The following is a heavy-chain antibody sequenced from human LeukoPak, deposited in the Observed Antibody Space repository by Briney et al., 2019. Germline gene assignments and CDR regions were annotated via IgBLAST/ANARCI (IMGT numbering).Heavy chain of an antibody. CDR1: GYTFTSYD. D-gene: IGHD6-13*01. V-gene: IGHV1-8*01. Sequence: ASVKVSCKASGYTFTSYDINWVRQATGQGLEWMGWMNPNSGNTGYAQKFQGRVTMTRNTSISTAYMELSSLRSEDTAVYYCARGSSIWYVDYYYGMDVWGQGTTVTVSS. J-gene: IGHJ6*02. CDR3: ARGSSIWYVDYYYGMDV. CDR2: MNPNSGNT.